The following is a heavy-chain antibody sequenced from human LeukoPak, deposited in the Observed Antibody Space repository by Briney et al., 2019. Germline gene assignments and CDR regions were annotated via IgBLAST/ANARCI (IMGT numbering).Heavy chain of an antibody. CDR2: IYSSGYT. Sequence: SETLSLTCIVSGGAIRSHYWNWIRQPAGKGLEWIGRIYSSGYTNDNPFLKSRITMSVDMSKNQFSLRLNSVTAADTAVYYCARGEHSVDSWGQGTLVTVSS. D-gene: IGHD1/OR15-1a*01. V-gene: IGHV4-4*07. CDR3: ARGEHSVDS. J-gene: IGHJ4*02. CDR1: GGAIRSHY.